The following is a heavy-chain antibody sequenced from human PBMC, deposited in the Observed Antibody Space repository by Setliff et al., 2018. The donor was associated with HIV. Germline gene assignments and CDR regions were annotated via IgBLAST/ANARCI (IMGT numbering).Heavy chain of an antibody. J-gene: IGHJ5*02. Sequence: PSETLSLTCTISGGPFSSYYWSWIRQPAGRGLEWIGRIYNSGTTNYNPSLKSRVTMSIDTSKNQFSLKLTSVTAADTAVYYCARDRHSSGLGSYGPWGPGTLVTVSS. CDR2: IYNSGTT. V-gene: IGHV4-4*07. D-gene: IGHD3-10*01. CDR3: ARDRHSSGLGSYGP. CDR1: GGPFSSYY.